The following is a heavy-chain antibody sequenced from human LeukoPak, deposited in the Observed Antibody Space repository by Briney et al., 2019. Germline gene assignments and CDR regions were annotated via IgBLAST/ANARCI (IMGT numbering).Heavy chain of an antibody. CDR3: ARSPDILTGEKFDY. CDR1: GFTFNAYY. CDR2: MNPKSGGT. D-gene: IGHD3-9*01. J-gene: IGHJ4*02. V-gene: IGHV1-2*02. Sequence: ASVKVSCKASGFTFNAYYIHWVRQAPGQGLEWMGWMNPKSGGTNYAQKFEARVTMNRETYISTAYTELSRLRFDDTAVYYCARSPDILTGEKFDYWGQGTLVTVSS.